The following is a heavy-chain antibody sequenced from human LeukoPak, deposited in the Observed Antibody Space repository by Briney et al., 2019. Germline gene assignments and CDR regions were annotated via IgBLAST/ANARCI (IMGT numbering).Heavy chain of an antibody. D-gene: IGHD2-15*01. CDR2: IIPIFGTA. CDR3: ARDQTAPGSYPRDNWFDP. J-gene: IGHJ5*02. CDR1: GGTFSSYA. Sequence: ASVKVSCKASGGTFSSYAISWVRQAPGQGLEWMGGIIPIFGTANYAQKFQGRVTITADESTSTAYMELSSLRSEDTAVYYCARDQTAPGSYPRDNWFDPWGQGTLVTVSS. V-gene: IGHV1-69*13.